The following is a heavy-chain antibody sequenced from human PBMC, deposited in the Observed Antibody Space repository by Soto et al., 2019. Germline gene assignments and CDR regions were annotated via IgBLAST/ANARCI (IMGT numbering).Heavy chain of an antibody. Sequence: QVQLVQSGAEVKKPGASVKVSCKASGYTFTSYDINWVRQATGQGLEWMGWMNTNSGNTGYAQKFQGRLTMTSNTSISTPYMELSSLRSDDTSVCYCARERHGTPDYWGQGPWSPSPQ. CDR1: GYTFTSYD. D-gene: IGHD6-25*01. CDR2: MNTNSGNT. J-gene: IGHJ4*02. CDR3: ARERHGTPDY. V-gene: IGHV1-8*01.